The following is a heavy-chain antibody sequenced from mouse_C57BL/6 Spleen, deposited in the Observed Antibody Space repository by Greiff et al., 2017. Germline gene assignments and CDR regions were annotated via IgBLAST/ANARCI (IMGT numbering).Heavy chain of an antibody. J-gene: IGHJ2*01. Sequence: VQLQQSGAELVKPGASVKISCKASGYAFSSSWMNWVKQRPGKGLEWIGQIYPGDGDTNYNGKFKGKATLTADKSSRTAYMQHSSLTSEDSAVYFCARYDDYFDYWGQGTTLTVSS. CDR3: ARYDDYFDY. V-gene: IGHV1-80*01. D-gene: IGHD2-3*01. CDR1: GYAFSSSW. CDR2: IYPGDGDT.